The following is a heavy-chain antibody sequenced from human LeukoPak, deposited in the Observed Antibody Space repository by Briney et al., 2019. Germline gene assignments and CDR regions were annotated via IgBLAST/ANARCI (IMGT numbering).Heavy chain of an antibody. Sequence: RSETLSLTCTVSGGSISSYYWSWIRQPPGKGLEWIGYIYYSGSTNYNPSLKSRVTISVDTSKNQFSLKLSSMTAADTAVYYCARGRGGYNPFDYWGQGTLVTVSS. CDR3: ARGRGGYNPFDY. V-gene: IGHV4-59*01. CDR1: GGSISSYY. D-gene: IGHD5-24*01. J-gene: IGHJ4*02. CDR2: IYYSGST.